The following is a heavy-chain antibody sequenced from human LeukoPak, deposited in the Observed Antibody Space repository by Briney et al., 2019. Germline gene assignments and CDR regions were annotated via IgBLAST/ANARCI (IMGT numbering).Heavy chain of an antibody. CDR3: ARSSSDYGDYVRFDP. Sequence: SETLSLTCTVSGASISSYYWSWIRQPPGKGLEWIAYISLSGSGSTKYNPSLKSRVTILVDTSKNQFSLWVSSLTAADTAVYYCARSSSDYGDYVRFDPWGQGTLVTVSS. V-gene: IGHV4-59*08. CDR2: ISLSGSGST. CDR1: GASISSYY. J-gene: IGHJ5*02. D-gene: IGHD4-17*01.